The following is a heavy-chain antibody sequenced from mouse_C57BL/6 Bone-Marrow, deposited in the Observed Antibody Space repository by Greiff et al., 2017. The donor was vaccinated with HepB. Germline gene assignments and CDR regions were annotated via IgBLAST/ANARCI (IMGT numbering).Heavy chain of an antibody. V-gene: IGHV1-26*01. CDR3: ARGGDCYYYAMDY. CDR2: INPNNGGT. D-gene: IGHD3-3*01. CDR1: GYTFTDYY. Sequence: EVQLQQSGPELVKPGASVKISCKASGYTFTDYYMNWVKQSHGKSLEWIGDINPNNGGTSYNQKFKGKATLTVDKSSSTAYMELRSLTSEDSAVYYCARGGDCYYYAMDYWGQGTSVTVSS. J-gene: IGHJ4*01.